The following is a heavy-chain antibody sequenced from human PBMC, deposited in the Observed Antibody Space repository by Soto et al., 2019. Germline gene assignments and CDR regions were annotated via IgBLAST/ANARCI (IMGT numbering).Heavy chain of an antibody. V-gene: IGHV1-46*01. D-gene: IGHD6-13*01. CDR1: GYTFTSYY. CDR2: INPSGGST. J-gene: IGHJ4*02. CDR3: AGQGGNSSSWPYFDD. Sequence: ASVKVSCKASGYTFTSYYMHWVRQAPGQGLEWMGIINPSGGSTSYAQKFQGRVTMTRDTSTSTVYMELSSLRSEDTAVYYCAGQGGNSSSWPYFDDWGQGTLVTVSS.